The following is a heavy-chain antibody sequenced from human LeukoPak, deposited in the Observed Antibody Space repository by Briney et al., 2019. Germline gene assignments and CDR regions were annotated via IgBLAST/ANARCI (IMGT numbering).Heavy chain of an antibody. V-gene: IGHV3-43D*03. Sequence: GGSLRLSCAASGFTFDDYAMHWVRQAPGKGLEWVSLISWDGGSTYYADSVKGRSTISRDNSKNSLYLQMNSLRAEDTALYYCAKDRPNYMDVWGKGTTVTVSS. CDR2: ISWDGGST. CDR3: AKDRPNYMDV. J-gene: IGHJ6*03. CDR1: GFTFDDYA.